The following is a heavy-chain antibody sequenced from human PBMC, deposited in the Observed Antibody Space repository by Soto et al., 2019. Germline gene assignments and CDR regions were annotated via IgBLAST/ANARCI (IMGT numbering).Heavy chain of an antibody. J-gene: IGHJ6*02. CDR1: GFTFNTYG. CDR2: IWYDGSKK. D-gene: IGHD2-8*02. Sequence: AGSLRLSCAASGFTFNTYGMHWVRQAPGKGLERVAVIWYDGSKKEYADSVKGRFTASRDNSKNTMYLQINSLRAEDTAEYYCARVDCTVVSCRTHYHYTADVWGQGNTVSVFS. CDR3: ARVDCTVVSCRTHYHYTADV. V-gene: IGHV3-33*01.